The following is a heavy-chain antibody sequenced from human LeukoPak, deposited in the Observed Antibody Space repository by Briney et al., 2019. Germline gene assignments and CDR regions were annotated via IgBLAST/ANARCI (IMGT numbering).Heavy chain of an antibody. J-gene: IGHJ5*02. V-gene: IGHV4-39*01. CDR3: ARRIGAAPLNWFDP. CDR2: IYYSGST. CDR1: GGSISSSSYY. D-gene: IGHD3-10*01. Sequence: SETLSLTCTVSGGSISSSSYYWGWIRPPPGKGLEWIGSIYYSGSTYYNPSLKSRVTISVDTSKNQFSLKLSSVTAADTAVYYCARRIGAAPLNWFDPWGQGTLVTVSS.